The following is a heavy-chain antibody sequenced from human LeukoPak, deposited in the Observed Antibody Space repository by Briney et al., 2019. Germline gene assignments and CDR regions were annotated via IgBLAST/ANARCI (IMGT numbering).Heavy chain of an antibody. CDR1: GGSFSGYY. CDR2: INHSGST. Sequence: KPSETLSLTCAVYGGSFSGYYWSWIRQPPGKGLEWIGEINHSGSTNYNPSLKSRVTISVDTSKNQFSLKLSSVTAADTAVYYCARCCSGGSWPFGRYYHYGMDVWGQGTTVTVSS. J-gene: IGHJ6*02. CDR3: ARCCSGGSWPFGRYYHYGMDV. D-gene: IGHD2-15*01. V-gene: IGHV4-34*01.